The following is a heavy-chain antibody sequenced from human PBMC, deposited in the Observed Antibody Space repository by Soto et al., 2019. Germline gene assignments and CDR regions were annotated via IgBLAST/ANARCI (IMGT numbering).Heavy chain of an antibody. D-gene: IGHD1-1*01. Sequence: PGGSLRLSCAASGFTFSSYWMHWVRQAPGEGLVWVSYIKPDGSRTKDADSVKGRFTISRDNARNTLYLRMNSLRAEDTAVYYCARDNNWSYDSCGRGTIVTVSS. CDR1: GFTFSSYW. J-gene: IGHJ4*02. V-gene: IGHV3-74*03. CDR3: ARDNNWSYDS. CDR2: IKPDGSRT.